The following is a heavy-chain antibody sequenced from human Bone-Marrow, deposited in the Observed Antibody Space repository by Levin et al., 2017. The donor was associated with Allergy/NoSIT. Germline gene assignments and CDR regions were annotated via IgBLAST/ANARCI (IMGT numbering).Heavy chain of an antibody. Sequence: LSLTCAASGFTFRSYSMNWVRQAPGKGLEWVSSISSSSSYIYYADSVKGRFTISRDNAKNSLYLQMNSLRAEDTAVYYCARDTSGHNWGQGTLVTVSS. CDR2: ISSSSSYI. V-gene: IGHV3-21*01. CDR1: GFTFRSYS. CDR3: ARDTSGHN. J-gene: IGHJ4*02.